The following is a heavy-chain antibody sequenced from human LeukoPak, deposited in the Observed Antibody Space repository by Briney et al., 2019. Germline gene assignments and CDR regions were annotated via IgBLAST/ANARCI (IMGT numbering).Heavy chain of an antibody. V-gene: IGHV3-48*03. Sequence: GGSLRLSCAASGFTFSSYETNWVRQAPGKGLEWVSYISSSGSTLYYADSVKGRFTISRDNAKNSLYLQMNSLRAEDTAVYYCARGRYYCGMDVWGQGTTVTVS. J-gene: IGHJ6*02. CDR3: ARGRYYCGMDV. CDR1: GFTFSSYE. CDR2: ISSSGSTL.